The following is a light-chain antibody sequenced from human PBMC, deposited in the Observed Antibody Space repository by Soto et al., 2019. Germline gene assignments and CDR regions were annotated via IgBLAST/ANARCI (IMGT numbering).Light chain of an antibody. CDR2: DAS. CDR1: QSVSRS. J-gene: IGKJ4*01. Sequence: EIVLTQSPATLSVSPGERAALSCRASQSVSRSLAWYQQKPGQAPRLLMYDASTRATGIPGRFSGSGSGTEFTLTISSLQSEDVAVYYCQQYNNWPLTFGGGTKVEIK. V-gene: IGKV3-15*01. CDR3: QQYNNWPLT.